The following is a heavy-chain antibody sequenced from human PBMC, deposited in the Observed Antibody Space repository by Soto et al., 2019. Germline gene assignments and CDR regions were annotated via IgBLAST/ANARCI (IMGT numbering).Heavy chain of an antibody. D-gene: IGHD3-10*01. CDR1: GGSINSGGYY. J-gene: IGHJ4*02. CDR2: IYNSGST. CDR3: ARGIAMVRGVIHTPYFDY. Sequence: QVQLQESGPGLVKPSQTLSLTCTVSGGSINSGGYYWSWLRQHPGKGLEWIGYIYNSGSTYYNPSLKSRFNISVDTSMNQFALRLSSVSAADTAVYCCARGIAMVRGVIHTPYFDYWGQGTLVTVSS. V-gene: IGHV4-31*03.